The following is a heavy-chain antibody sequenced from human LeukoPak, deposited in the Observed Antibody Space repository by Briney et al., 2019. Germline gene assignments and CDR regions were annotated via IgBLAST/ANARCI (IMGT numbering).Heavy chain of an antibody. CDR1: GFTFSSYA. J-gene: IGHJ4*02. D-gene: IGHD6-13*01. V-gene: IGHV3-72*01. Sequence: GGSLRLSCAASGFTFSSYAMSWVRQAPGKGLEWVGRTRNKANSYTTEYAASVKGRFTISRDDSKNSLFLQMNSLKTEDTAVYYCARGASRSRPHFDSWGQGTLVTVSS. CDR3: ARGASRSRPHFDS. CDR2: TRNKANSYTT.